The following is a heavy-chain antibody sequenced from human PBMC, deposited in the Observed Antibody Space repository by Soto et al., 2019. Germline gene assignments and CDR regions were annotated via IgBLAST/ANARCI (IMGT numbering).Heavy chain of an antibody. J-gene: IGHJ4*02. D-gene: IGHD6-19*01. Sequence: PGGSLRLSCAASGFTTSSYAMSWVRQAPGKGLEWVSTISASGDGTYYADYVKGRFTISRDNSKSTLSLQMNSLRAEDTAVYYCAKRPGYSSTWRYFDYWGQGT. V-gene: IGHV3-23*01. CDR1: GFTTSSYA. CDR3: AKRPGYSSTWRYFDY. CDR2: ISASGDGT.